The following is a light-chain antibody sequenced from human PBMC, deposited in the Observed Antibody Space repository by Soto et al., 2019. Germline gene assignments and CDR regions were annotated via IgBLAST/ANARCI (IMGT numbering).Light chain of an antibody. J-gene: IGKJ1*01. Sequence: DIQMSQSPSTLSASVGDRGTITCRASQTINSWLAWYQQKPGKAPKLLIYKASYLQSWVPSTFSGSGSGTEFTLTISSLQPDDFATYYCQQYKSYSSWTFGQGTKVDIK. CDR2: KAS. CDR1: QTINSW. V-gene: IGKV1-5*03. CDR3: QQYKSYSSWT.